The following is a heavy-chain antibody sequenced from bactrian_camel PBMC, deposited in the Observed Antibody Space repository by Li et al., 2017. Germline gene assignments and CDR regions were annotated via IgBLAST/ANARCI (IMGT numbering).Heavy chain of an antibody. CDR3: ANSRERYSDYVHVY. D-gene: IGHD4*01. CDR1: GFSFSGYT. Sequence: VQLVESGGGLVQPGGSLRLSCVASGFSFSGYTMSWVRQVPGKGLEWVSAIDDGGHNTYYTDSVKGRFTISRDNAKNTLYLHLNSLKTEDTAMYYCANSRERYSDYVHVYWGQGTQVTVS. J-gene: IGHJ4*01. CDR2: IDDGGHNT. V-gene: IGHV3S31*01.